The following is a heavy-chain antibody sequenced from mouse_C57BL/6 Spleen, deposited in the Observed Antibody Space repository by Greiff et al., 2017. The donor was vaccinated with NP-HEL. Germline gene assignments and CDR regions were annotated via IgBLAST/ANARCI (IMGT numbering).Heavy chain of an antibody. V-gene: IGHV1-4*01. D-gene: IGHD2-13*01. Sequence: QVQLQQSGAELVRPGASVKMSCKASGYTFTSYTMHWVKQRPGQGLEWIGYINPSSGYTKYNQKFKDKATLTADKSSSTAYMQLSSLTSEDSAVYYCARKKGEDLDYWGQGTTLTVSS. CDR2: INPSSGYT. J-gene: IGHJ2*01. CDR3: ARKKGEDLDY. CDR1: GYTFTSYT.